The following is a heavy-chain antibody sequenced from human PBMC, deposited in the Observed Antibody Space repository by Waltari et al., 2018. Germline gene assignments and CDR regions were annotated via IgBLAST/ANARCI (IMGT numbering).Heavy chain of an antibody. Sequence: EVQLVESGGGLVQPGQSLRLSCAASGFTFSTYSMNWVRQAPGKGLEWVSYISGSSSIIYYADSWKGRFTITRDNDENSLYLQMNSLRAEDTAVFYCVRGGPGDYAFDIWGQGTMVTVSS. D-gene: IGHD4-17*01. CDR1: GFTFSTYS. J-gene: IGHJ3*02. CDR2: ISGSSSII. CDR3: VRGGPGDYAFDI. V-gene: IGHV3-48*01.